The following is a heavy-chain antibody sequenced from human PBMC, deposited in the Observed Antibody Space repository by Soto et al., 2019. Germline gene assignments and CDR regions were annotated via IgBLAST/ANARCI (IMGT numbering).Heavy chain of an antibody. V-gene: IGHV4-31*11. CDR3: AREETGNDALDI. Sequence: SETLSLTCAVSGGSLRSATYYWSWIRQHPGKGLEWIGYFYHSGSTFYKPSLRSRVTISLDTSKNQFSLNLRSVTDADTAIYYCAREETGNDALDIWGQGTLVTVSS. J-gene: IGHJ3*02. D-gene: IGHD1-1*01. CDR1: GGSLRSATYY. CDR2: FYHSGST.